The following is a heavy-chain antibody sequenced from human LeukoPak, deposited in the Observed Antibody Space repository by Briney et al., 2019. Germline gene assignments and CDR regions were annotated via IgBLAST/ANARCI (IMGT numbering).Heavy chain of an antibody. V-gene: IGHV4-59*01. Sequence: PSETLSLTCTVSGASLSGYYWTWIRQPPGKGLEWIGYNSYSRSTNYNPSLKSRVTISVDTSKNQFSLKLNSVTAADTAVYYCARDNPHYDLSGYGVFDFWGQGILVTVSS. D-gene: IGHD3-22*01. CDR3: ARDNPHYDLSGYGVFDF. CDR2: NSYSRST. J-gene: IGHJ4*02. CDR1: GASLSGYY.